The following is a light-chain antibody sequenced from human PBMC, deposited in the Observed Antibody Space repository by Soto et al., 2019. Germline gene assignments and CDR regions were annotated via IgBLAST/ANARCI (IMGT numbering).Light chain of an antibody. CDR1: QSVSSN. V-gene: IGKV3-15*01. Sequence: EIVMTQSPATLSVSPGERATLSCRASQSVSSNLAWYQQKPGQAPRLLIYGASTRATGIPARFSGSESVTEFTLTISSLQSEDFAVYYCQQYNNWPLFFGGGTKVEIK. CDR2: GAS. J-gene: IGKJ4*01. CDR3: QQYNNWPLF.